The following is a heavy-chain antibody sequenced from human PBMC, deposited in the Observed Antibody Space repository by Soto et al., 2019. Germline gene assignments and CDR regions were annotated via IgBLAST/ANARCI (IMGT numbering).Heavy chain of an antibody. CDR3: ARSAGSFVGGSYLGA. CDR2: FNHGGST. J-gene: IGHJ5*02. D-gene: IGHD3-16*02. V-gene: IGHV4-34*01. Sequence: PSETLSLTCAFNCGSFSGFYWSWIRQPPGKGLEWIGEFNHGGSTSYNPSLKSRVAISTDTSKSQVSLTLTSVTAADTAIYYCARSAGSFVGGSYLGAWGQGTQVTVSS. CDR1: CGSFSGFY.